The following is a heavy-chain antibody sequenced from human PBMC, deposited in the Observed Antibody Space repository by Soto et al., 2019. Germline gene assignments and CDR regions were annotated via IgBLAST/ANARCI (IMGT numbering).Heavy chain of an antibody. V-gene: IGHV4-31*03. CDR2: IYYSGST. CDR3: ARAPTGYFDWSYFDY. J-gene: IGHJ4*02. Sequence: SETLSLTCPVSGGSISSGGYYWRWLRQHPGKGLEWIGYIYYSGSTYYNPSLKSRVTISVDTSKNQFSLKLSSVTAADTAVYYCARAPTGYFDWSYFDYWGQGTLVTVSS. CDR1: GGSISSGGYY. D-gene: IGHD3-9*01.